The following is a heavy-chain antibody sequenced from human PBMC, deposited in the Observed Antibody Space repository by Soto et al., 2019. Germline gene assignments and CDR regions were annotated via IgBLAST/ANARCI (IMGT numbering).Heavy chain of an antibody. CDR3: ARQNTGYSSIDY. D-gene: IGHD6-13*01. V-gene: IGHV4-59*08. J-gene: IGHJ4*02. Sequence: SETLSLTCTVSGGSISSYYWSWIRQPPGKGLEWIGYISYSGFTNYNPSLKSRVTISVDTSKNQFSLKLSSVTAADTAVYYCARQNTGYSSIDYWGQRTLVTVSS. CDR1: GGSISSYY. CDR2: ISYSGFT.